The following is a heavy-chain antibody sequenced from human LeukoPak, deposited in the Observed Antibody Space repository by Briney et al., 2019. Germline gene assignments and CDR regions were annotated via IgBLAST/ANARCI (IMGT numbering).Heavy chain of an antibody. CDR1: VYTFTSYD. CDR2: INPNSGNT. V-gene: IGHV1-8*01. J-gene: IGHJ6*03. Sequence: ASVKVSCKASVYTFTSYDINWVRQATGQGLAWMGWINPNSGNTGYAQKFQGRVTMTRNTSISTAYMELSSLRSEDTAVYYCARVIDWSSSWYRWHYYYYMDVWGKGTTVTVSS. CDR3: ARVIDWSSSWYRWHYYYYMDV. D-gene: IGHD6-13*01.